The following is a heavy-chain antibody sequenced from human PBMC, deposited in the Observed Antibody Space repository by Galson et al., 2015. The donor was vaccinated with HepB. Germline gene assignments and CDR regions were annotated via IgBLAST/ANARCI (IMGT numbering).Heavy chain of an antibody. CDR2: INAGNGNT. J-gene: IGHJ6*03. D-gene: IGHD5-18*01. Sequence: SVKVSCKASGYTFTSYAMHWVRQAPGQRLEWMGWINAGNGNTKYSQKFQGRVTITRDTSASTAYMELSSLRSEDTAVYYCAKGPGYQGVYYMDVWGKGTTVTVSS. CDR3: AKGPGYQGVYYMDV. V-gene: IGHV1-3*01. CDR1: GYTFTSYA.